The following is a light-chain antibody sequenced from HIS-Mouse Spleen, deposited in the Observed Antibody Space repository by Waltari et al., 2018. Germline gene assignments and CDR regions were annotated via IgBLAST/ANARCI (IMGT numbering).Light chain of an antibody. CDR1: QSVLYSANNKNY. J-gene: IGKJ1*01. CDR2: WAS. Sequence: DIVMTQSPDSLAVSLGERATINCKSSQSVLYSANNKNYLAWYQQQPGQPTTLLIYWASTRESGVPDRFSGSGSGTDFTLTISSLQAEDVAVYYCQQYYSTPPTFGQGTKVEIK. V-gene: IGKV4-1*01. CDR3: QQYYSTPPT.